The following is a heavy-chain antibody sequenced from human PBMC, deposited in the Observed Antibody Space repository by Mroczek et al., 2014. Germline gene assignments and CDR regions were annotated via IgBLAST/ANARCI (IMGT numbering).Heavy chain of an antibody. V-gene: IGHV4-61*02. CDR2: IYTSGST. J-gene: IGHJ6*04. D-gene: IGHD3-3*01. CDR1: GGSISSGSYY. CDR3: ARDPYRFWLDV. Sequence: QVQLQQSGPGLVKPSQTLSLTCTVSGGSISSGSYYWSWIRQPAGKGLEWIGRIYTSGSTNYNPSLKSRVTMSVDTSKNQFSLKLSSVTAADTAVYYCARDPYRFWLDVWGKGTTVTVSS.